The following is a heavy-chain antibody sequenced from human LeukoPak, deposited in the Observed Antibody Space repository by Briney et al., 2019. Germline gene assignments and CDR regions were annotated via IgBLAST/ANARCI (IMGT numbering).Heavy chain of an antibody. CDR2: ISWDGGST. D-gene: IGHD4-17*01. V-gene: IGHV3-43*01. J-gene: IGHJ1*01. CDR1: GFTFDDYT. Sequence: GGSLRLSCAASGFTFDDYTMHWVRQAPGKGLEWVSLISWDGGSTYYADSVKGRFTISRDNSKNSLYLQMNSLRTEDTALYYCAKDKAPRRLLGYFQHWGQGTWSPSPQ. CDR3: AKDKAPRRLLGYFQH.